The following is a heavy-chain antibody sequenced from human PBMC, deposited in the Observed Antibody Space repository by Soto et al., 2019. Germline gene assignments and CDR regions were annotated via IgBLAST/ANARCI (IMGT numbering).Heavy chain of an antibody. D-gene: IGHD2-2*01. CDR3: ARGELVVETSGRTHYYYAMDL. CDR1: GGSFSSYA. J-gene: IGHJ6*02. Sequence: ASVKVSCKASGGSFSSYAISWVRQAPGQGLEWMGGFAPYLGRPNYAQRLQDRVTISADESTNTAYMELSSLRSEDTAVYYCARGELVVETSGRTHYYYAMDLWGQGTSVTVSS. CDR2: FAPYLGRP. V-gene: IGHV1-69*10.